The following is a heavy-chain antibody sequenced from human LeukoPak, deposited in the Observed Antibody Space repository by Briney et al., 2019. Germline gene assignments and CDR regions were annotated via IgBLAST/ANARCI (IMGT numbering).Heavy chain of an antibody. CDR1: GGTFSSYA. CDR2: IIPIFGTA. CDR3: ARDLIQSSTSYQRDWFDP. D-gene: IGHD2-2*01. J-gene: IGHJ5*02. V-gene: IGHV1-69*01. Sequence: GASVKVSCKASGGTFSSYAISWVRQAPGQGLEWMGGIIPIFGTANYAQKFQGRVTITADESTSTAYMELSSLRSEDTAVYYCARDLIQSSTSYQRDWFDPWGQGTLVTVSS.